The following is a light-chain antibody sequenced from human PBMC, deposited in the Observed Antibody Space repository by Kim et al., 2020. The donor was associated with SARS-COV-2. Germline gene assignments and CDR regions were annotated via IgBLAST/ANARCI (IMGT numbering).Light chain of an antibody. V-gene: IGKV1-17*01. CDR3: LQHNTYPIT. J-gene: IGKJ5*01. CDR1: QDIRND. CDR2: GAS. Sequence: ASVGDRVTCTCRASQDIRNDLGCYQQNPGRAPKRLTYGASSLQSGVPSRFSGSGSGTEFTLTISSLQPEDFATYFCLQHNTYPITFGQGTRLEIK.